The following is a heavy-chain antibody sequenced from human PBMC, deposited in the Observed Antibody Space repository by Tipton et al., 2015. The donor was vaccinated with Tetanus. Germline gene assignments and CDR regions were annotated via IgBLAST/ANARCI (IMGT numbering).Heavy chain of an antibody. CDR2: LWYDGVNQ. D-gene: IGHD1-26*01. J-gene: IGHJ4*02. V-gene: IGHV3-33*08. Sequence: SLRLSCAASGFTFSSYWMHWVRQAPGKGLVWVAVLWYDGVNQFYADSVKGRFTISRDNAKNSLYLQMNSLRAEDSAVYYCARDIIRVGATRYFDHWGQGILVTVSS. CDR1: GFTFSSYW. CDR3: ARDIIRVGATRYFDH.